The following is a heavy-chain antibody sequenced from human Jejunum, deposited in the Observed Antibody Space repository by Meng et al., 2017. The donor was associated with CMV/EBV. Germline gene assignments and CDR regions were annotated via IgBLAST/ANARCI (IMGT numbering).Heavy chain of an antibody. CDR1: RFSFSPFG. D-gene: IGHD3-16*01. CDR3: AREGVYDGYAIDT. V-gene: IGHV3-33*01. J-gene: IGHJ5*02. CDR2: IWSDGSNT. Sequence: ASRFSFSPFGMPWVRQAPGKGLEWVAVIWSDGSNTYYSDSVKGRFTISRDNSKNTLYLQMSSLRAEDTAVYYCAREGVYDGYAIDTWGQGTLVTVSS.